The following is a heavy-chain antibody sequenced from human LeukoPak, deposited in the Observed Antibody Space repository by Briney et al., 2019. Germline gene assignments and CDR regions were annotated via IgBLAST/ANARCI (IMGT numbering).Heavy chain of an antibody. CDR3: ARVDSSGYFYYYYYGMDV. D-gene: IGHD3-22*01. Sequence: ASVKVSCKASGNTFTGYYVHWVRQAPGQGLEWMGRINPNSGGTNYAQKFQGRVTMTRDTSISTAYMELSRLRSDDTAVYYCARVDSSGYFYYYYYGMDVWGQGTTVTVSS. J-gene: IGHJ6*02. CDR2: INPNSGGT. V-gene: IGHV1-2*06. CDR1: GNTFTGYY.